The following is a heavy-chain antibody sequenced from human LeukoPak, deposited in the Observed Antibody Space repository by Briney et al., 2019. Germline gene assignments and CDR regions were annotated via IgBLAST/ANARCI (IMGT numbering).Heavy chain of an antibody. CDR2: ISSSGSTI. Sequence: GGSLRLSCAASGFTVSSNYMSWVRQAPGKGLEWVSYISSSGSTIYYADSVKGRFTISRDNAKNSLYLQMNSLRAEDTAVCYCARSLRYYYGSGSYSDPGTEDYWGQGTLVTVSS. CDR1: GFTVSSNY. J-gene: IGHJ4*02. CDR3: ARSLRYYYGSGSYSDPGTEDY. D-gene: IGHD3-10*01. V-gene: IGHV3-11*04.